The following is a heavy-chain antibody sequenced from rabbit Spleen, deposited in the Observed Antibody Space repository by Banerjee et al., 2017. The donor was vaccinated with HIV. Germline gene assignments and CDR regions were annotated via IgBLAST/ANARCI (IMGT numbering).Heavy chain of an antibody. CDR3: ARDTSSSFSSYGMDL. J-gene: IGHJ6*01. V-gene: IGHV1S40*01. CDR1: GFSFSSGYY. Sequence: QSLEESGGGLVQPEGSLTLTCSTSGFSFSSGYYMCWVRQAPGKGLEWIACIYDGSSDSSHYASWAKGRFTISKTSSTTVALQMTSLTAADTATYFCARDTSSSFSSYGMDLWGQGTLVTVS. D-gene: IGHD1-1*01. CDR2: IYDGSSDSS.